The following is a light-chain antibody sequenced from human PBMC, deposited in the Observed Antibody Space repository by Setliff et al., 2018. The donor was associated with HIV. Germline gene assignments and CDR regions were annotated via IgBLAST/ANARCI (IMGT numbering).Light chain of an antibody. CDR2: EVT. CDR3: CSYVGGYF. J-gene: IGLJ1*01. CDR1: SSDVGRYNT. Sequence: QSALAQPASVSGSPGQSITIFCTGTSSDVGRYNTISWYQQHPGKAPKLMIYEVTKRPSGISDRFSASKSGNTASLTISGIQAEDVADYYCCSYVGGYFFGTGTKVTVL. V-gene: IGLV2-23*02.